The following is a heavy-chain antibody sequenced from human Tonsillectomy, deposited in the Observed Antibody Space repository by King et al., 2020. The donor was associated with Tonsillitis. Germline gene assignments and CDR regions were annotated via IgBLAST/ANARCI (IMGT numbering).Heavy chain of an antibody. CDR2: IYYSGST. V-gene: IGHV4-59*01. Sequence: QLQESGPGLVKPSETLSLTCTVSGGSISSYYWNWIRQPPGKGLEWIGYIYYSGSTTYNPSLKSRVTMSADTSKNQFSLKLNSVTAADTALYYCARGGRDGYNFWFDSWGQGTLVTVSS. CDR1: GGSISSYY. J-gene: IGHJ5*01. D-gene: IGHD5-24*01. CDR3: ARGGRDGYNFWFDS.